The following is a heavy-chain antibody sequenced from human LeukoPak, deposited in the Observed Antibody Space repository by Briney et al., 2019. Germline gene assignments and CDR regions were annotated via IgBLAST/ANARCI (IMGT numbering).Heavy chain of an antibody. Sequence: GGSLRLSCAASGFTFSSYAMSWARQAPGKGLEWVSAISGSGGSTYYADSVKGRFTISRDNSKNTLYLQMNNLRAEDTAVYCCAKDRPIAAAWEDYWGQGTLVTVSS. D-gene: IGHD6-13*01. CDR3: AKDRPIAAAWEDY. J-gene: IGHJ4*02. CDR1: GFTFSSYA. V-gene: IGHV3-23*01. CDR2: ISGSGGST.